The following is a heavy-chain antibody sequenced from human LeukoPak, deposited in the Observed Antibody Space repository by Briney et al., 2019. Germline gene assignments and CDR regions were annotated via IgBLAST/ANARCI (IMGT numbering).Heavy chain of an antibody. Sequence: ATVKVSCKASGYTFISYGISWVRQAPGQGLEWVGWIFTYNGDTKYEKKFQGRVTMTTDSSTNTVYLELRSLRSDDTAVYYCARGKKREPLDFWNQGTLVTVSS. J-gene: IGHJ4*02. CDR2: IFTYNGDT. CDR1: GYTFISYG. CDR3: ARGKKREPLDF. D-gene: IGHD1-1*01. V-gene: IGHV1-18*01.